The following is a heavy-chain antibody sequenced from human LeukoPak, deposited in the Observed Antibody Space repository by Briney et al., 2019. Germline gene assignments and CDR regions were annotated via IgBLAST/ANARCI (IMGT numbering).Heavy chain of an antibody. CDR1: GSTFSSYG. Sequence: GGSLRLSCAASGSTFSSYGMSWVRQAPGKGLEWVSAISGSGGSTYYADSVKGRFTISRDNSKNTLYLQMNSLRAEDTAVYYCAKDFGGFGELNYFDYWGQGTLVTVSS. D-gene: IGHD3-10*01. V-gene: IGHV3-23*01. CDR3: AKDFGGFGELNYFDY. J-gene: IGHJ4*02. CDR2: ISGSGGST.